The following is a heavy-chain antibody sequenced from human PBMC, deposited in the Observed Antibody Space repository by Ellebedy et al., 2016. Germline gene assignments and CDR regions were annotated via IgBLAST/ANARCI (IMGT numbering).Heavy chain of an antibody. V-gene: IGHV3-48*01. CDR3: ARDLRGFGELLNWYFDL. CDR2: ISSSSSTI. D-gene: IGHD3-10*01. CDR1: GFTFSSYT. Sequence: GESLKISCAASGFTFSSYTMNWVRQAPGKGLEWVSYISSSSSTIYYADSVKGRFTISRDNAKNSLYLQMNSLRAEDTAVYYCARDLRGFGELLNWYFDLWGRGTLVTVSS. J-gene: IGHJ2*01.